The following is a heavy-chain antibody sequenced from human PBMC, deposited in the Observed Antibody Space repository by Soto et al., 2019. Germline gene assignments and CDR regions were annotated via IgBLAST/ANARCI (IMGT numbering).Heavy chain of an antibody. J-gene: IGHJ6*02. CDR1: GGTFSSYA. Sequence: QVQLVQSGAEVKKPGSSVKVSCKASGGTFSSYAISWVRQAPGQGLEWMGGIIPIFGTANYAQKFQGRVTXTXXXSXXTAYMELSSLRSEDTAVYYCAKPSDPSHYYYGMDVWGQGTTVTVSS. V-gene: IGHV1-69*05. CDR2: IIPIFGTA. CDR3: AKPSDPSHYYYGMDV.